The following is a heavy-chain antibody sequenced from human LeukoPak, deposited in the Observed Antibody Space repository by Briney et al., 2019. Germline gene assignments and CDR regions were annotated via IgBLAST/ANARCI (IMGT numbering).Heavy chain of an antibody. CDR1: RYIFTGYY. CDR2: INPNSGGT. V-gene: IGHV1-2*02. Sequence: ASVKVSCKASRYIFTGYYMHWVRQAPGQGLEWMGWINPNSGGTNYAQKFQGRVTMTRGTSISTAYMELSRLRSDDTAVYYCARDLGFGELLLYFDYWGQGTLVTVSS. CDR3: ARDLGFGELLLYFDY. J-gene: IGHJ4*02. D-gene: IGHD3-10*01.